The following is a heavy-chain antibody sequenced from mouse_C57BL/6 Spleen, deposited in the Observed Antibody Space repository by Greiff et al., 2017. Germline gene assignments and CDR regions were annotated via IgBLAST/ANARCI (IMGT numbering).Heavy chain of an antibody. CDR3: ARYGSARYFDV. CDR1: GYTFTNYW. V-gene: IGHV1-63*01. D-gene: IGHD1-1*01. J-gene: IGHJ1*03. CDR2: IYPGGGYT. Sequence: QVQLQQSGAELVRPGTSVKMSCKASGYTFTNYWLGWAKQRPGHGLEWIGDIYPGGGYTNYNEKFKGKGTLTAYNSSSTAYMQFSSLTSEDSAIYYCARYGSARYFDVWGTVTTVTVSS.